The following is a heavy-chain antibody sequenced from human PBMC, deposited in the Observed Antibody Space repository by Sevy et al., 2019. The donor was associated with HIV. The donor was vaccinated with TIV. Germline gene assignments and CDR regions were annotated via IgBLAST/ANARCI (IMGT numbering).Heavy chain of an antibody. CDR3: ARDPGTAGGVFDY. CDR1: GASISSNY. V-gene: IGHV4-59*01. J-gene: IGHJ4*02. Sequence: SETLSLTCTVSGASISSNYWSWVRQSPGKGLEWIGYIYYTGSTTYNPSLKSRVTVSVDTSKNQSSLRLSSVTAADTAVYYCARDPGTAGGVFDYWGQGTLVTVSS. D-gene: IGHD6-13*01. CDR2: IYYTGST.